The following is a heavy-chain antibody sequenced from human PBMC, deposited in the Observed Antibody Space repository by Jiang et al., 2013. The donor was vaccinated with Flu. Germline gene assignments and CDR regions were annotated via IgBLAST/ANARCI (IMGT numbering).Heavy chain of an antibody. Sequence: KPTQTLTLTCTFSGFSLSTSGVGVGWIRQPPGKALEWLALIYWDDDKRYSPSLKSRLTITKDTSKNQVVLTMTNMDPVDTATYYCAHSWVLGYCTNGVCYLPFDYWGQGTLVTVSS. CDR2: IYWDDDK. CDR1: GFSLSTSGVG. V-gene: IGHV2-5*02. CDR3: AHSWVLGYCTNGVCYLPFDY. J-gene: IGHJ4*02. D-gene: IGHD2-8*01.